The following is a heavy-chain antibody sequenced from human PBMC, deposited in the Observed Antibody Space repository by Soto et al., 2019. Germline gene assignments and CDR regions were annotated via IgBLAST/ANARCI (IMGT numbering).Heavy chain of an antibody. Sequence: ASVKVSCKASGYTFTNYDINWVRQATGQGLEWMGWMNPNSGNTGYAQKFQGRVTMTRNTSINTAYMELSSLRSEDTAVYYCARGQYYDFWSGYNWFDPWGLGTLVTVS. D-gene: IGHD3-3*01. V-gene: IGHV1-8*01. CDR1: GYTFTNYD. CDR2: MNPNSGNT. CDR3: ARGQYYDFWSGYNWFDP. J-gene: IGHJ5*02.